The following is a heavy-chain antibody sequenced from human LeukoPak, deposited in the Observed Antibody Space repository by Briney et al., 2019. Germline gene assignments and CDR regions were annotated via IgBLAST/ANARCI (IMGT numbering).Heavy chain of an antibody. J-gene: IGHJ4*02. CDR3: ARVRIQLYQRHLIDY. CDR1: GFTFSSYS. V-gene: IGHV3-21*01. CDR2: ISSSSSYI. Sequence: GGSLRLSCAASGFTFSSYSMNWVRQAPGKGLEWVSSISSSSSYIYYADSVKGRFTISRDNAKNSLYLQMNGLRAEDTAVYYCARVRIQLYQRHLIDYWGQGTLVTVSS. D-gene: IGHD5-18*01.